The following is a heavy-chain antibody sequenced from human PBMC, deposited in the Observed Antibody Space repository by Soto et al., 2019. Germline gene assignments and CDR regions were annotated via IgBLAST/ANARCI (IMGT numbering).Heavy chain of an antibody. CDR2: IYPGDFDI. CDR1: GYKFIDYW. CDR3: ARAFGGEYYDRRSWYSAY. D-gene: IGHD3-16*01. V-gene: IGHV5-51*01. J-gene: IGHJ4*02. Sequence: VESLKISCKGSGYKFIDYWIGWVRQVPWKGLEWMGSIYPGDFDIKHGPSFQGQVTISADKSITTVYLQWSSLKASDTGIYYRARAFGGEYYDRRSWYSAYWGQGTQVTVSS.